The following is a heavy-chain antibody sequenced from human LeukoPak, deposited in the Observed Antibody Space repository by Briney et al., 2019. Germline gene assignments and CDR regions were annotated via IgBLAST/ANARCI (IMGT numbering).Heavy chain of an antibody. J-gene: IGHJ4*02. CDR1: GYTFTSYD. V-gene: IGHV1-8*01. CDR2: MNPNSGNT. CDR3: ARGLLAVAATGVAY. Sequence: GASVKVSCKASGYTFTSYDINWVRQATGQGLEWMGWMNPNSGNTGYAQKFQGRVTMTRNTSISTAYMELSSLRSEDTAVYYCARGLLAVAATGVAYWGQGTLVTVSS. D-gene: IGHD6-19*01.